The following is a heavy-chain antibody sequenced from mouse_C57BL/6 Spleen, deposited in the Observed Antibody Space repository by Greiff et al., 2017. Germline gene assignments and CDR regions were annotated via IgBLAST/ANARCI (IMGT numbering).Heavy chain of an antibody. CDR2: IDPEDGGT. CDR3: GRRLDY. V-gene: IGHV14-2*01. J-gene: IGHJ2*01. Sequence: EVQLQQSGAELVKPGASVKLSCTASGFNFKDYYMHWVKQRPEKGLEWIGRIDPEDGGTKYAQKFQGKDTITADTSSNTAYLQLSSLTSEDTAVXYGGRRLDYWGQGTTLTVSS. CDR1: GFNFKDYY.